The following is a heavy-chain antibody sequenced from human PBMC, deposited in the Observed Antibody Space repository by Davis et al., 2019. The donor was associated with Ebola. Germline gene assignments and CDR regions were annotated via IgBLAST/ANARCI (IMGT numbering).Heavy chain of an antibody. D-gene: IGHD2-15*01. CDR2: INPSGGST. Sequence: AASVKVSCKASGYTFTSYYMHWVRQAPGQGLEWMGIINPSGGSTSYAQKFQGRVTMTRDTSTSTVYMELSSLRSEDTAVYYCAREEIVVVVAATDFYYYYGMDVWGKGTTVTVSS. CDR1: GYTFTSYY. V-gene: IGHV1-46*01. J-gene: IGHJ6*04. CDR3: AREEIVVVVAATDFYYYYGMDV.